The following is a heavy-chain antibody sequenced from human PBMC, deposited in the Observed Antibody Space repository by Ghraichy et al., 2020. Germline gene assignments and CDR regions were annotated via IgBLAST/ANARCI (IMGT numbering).Heavy chain of an antibody. Sequence: SETLSLTCTVSGGSISSTTDYWVWIRQPPRKGLEWIGSIYYSGSTYYNASLKSRVTISVDTSKNQFSLKLTSVTAADAAVYYCSRKRYGTTEDNWGQGSLVTVSS. V-gene: IGHV4-39*01. D-gene: IGHD5-24*01. CDR3: SRKRYGTTEDN. CDR1: GGSISSTTDY. CDR2: IYYSGST. J-gene: IGHJ4*02.